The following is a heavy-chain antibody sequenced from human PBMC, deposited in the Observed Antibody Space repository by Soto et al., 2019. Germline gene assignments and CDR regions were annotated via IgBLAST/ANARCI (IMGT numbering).Heavy chain of an antibody. V-gene: IGHV3-30*18. CDR2: ISYDGSNK. Sequence: GGSLRLSCAASGFTFSSYGMHWVRQAPGKGLEWVAVISYDGSNKYYADSVKGRFTISRDNSKNTLYLQMNSLRAEDTAVYYCAKMGEMATISPFDYWGQGTLVTVSS. D-gene: IGHD5-12*01. CDR1: GFTFSSYG. J-gene: IGHJ4*02. CDR3: AKMGEMATISPFDY.